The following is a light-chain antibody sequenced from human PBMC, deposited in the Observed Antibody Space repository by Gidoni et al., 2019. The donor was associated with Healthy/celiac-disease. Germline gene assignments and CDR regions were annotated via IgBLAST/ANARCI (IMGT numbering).Light chain of an antibody. J-gene: IGKJ2*01. V-gene: IGKV1-33*01. Sequence: DIQMTQSPSSLSASVGDRVTITCQASQDISNHLNWYQQKPGKAPKLLIYDASNLETGVPSRFSGSGSGTDFTFTISSLQPEDIATYYCQQYDNLPPMYTFXQXTKLEIK. CDR3: QQYDNLPPMYT. CDR2: DAS. CDR1: QDISNH.